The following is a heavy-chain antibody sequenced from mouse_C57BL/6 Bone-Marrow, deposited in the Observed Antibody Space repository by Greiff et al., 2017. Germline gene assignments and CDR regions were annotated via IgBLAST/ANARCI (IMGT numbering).Heavy chain of an antibody. J-gene: IGHJ3*01. Sequence: VQLQQPGAELVMPGASVKLSCKASGYTFTSYWMHWVKQRPGHGLEWIGEIDPSDSYTNYNQKFKGKSTLTVDKSSSTAYMQLSSLTSEDSAVYYCARFATPFAYWGQGTLVTVSA. CDR3: ARFATPFAY. V-gene: IGHV1-69*01. CDR1: GYTFTSYW. CDR2: IDPSDSYT. D-gene: IGHD1-1*01.